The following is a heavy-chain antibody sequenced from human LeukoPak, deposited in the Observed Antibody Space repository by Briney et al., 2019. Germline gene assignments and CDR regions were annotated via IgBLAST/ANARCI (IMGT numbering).Heavy chain of an antibody. Sequence: ASVKVSCKASGGTFSSYAISWVRQAPGQGLEWMGGIIPIFGTANYAQKFQGRVTITTDESTSTAYMELSSLRSEDTAVYYCARGITIFGVVIDGRSWGFDYWGQGTLVTVSS. CDR2: IIPIFGTA. D-gene: IGHD3-3*01. CDR1: GGTFSSYA. CDR3: ARGITIFGVVIDGRSWGFDY. J-gene: IGHJ4*02. V-gene: IGHV1-69*05.